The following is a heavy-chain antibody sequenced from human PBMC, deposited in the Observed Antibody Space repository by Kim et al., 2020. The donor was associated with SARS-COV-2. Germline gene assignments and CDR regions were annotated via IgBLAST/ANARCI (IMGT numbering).Heavy chain of an antibody. CDR1: GFTLSSYA. D-gene: IGHD3-10*01. V-gene: IGHV3-23*01. Sequence: GGSLRLSCAASGFTLSSYAMSWVRQAPGQGLEWVVGISSSGGSSPSADSVKGRLTISRDNSKQMLYQQMNSLRAEDTAVYYCAKDKDSGLGCYSWGIFDYWGQGTLVSVSS. CDR2: ISSSGGSS. CDR3: AKDKDSGLGCYSWGIFDY. J-gene: IGHJ4*02.